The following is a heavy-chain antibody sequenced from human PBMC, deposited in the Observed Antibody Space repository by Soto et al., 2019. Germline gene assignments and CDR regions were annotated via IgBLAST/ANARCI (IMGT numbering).Heavy chain of an antibody. CDR1: AFTFSSYA. D-gene: IGHD1-7*01. CDR3: AKSSGTTYRDFYMDV. CDR2: ISGSGGST. Sequence: EVQLLESGGGLVQPGGSLRLSCAASAFTFSSYAMTWVRQAPGKGLEWVSAISGSGGSTYYADSVKGRFTSSRDNSKNTLFLQMNSLRAEDTAVYYCAKSSGTTYRDFYMDVWGKGTTVTVSS. V-gene: IGHV3-23*01. J-gene: IGHJ6*03.